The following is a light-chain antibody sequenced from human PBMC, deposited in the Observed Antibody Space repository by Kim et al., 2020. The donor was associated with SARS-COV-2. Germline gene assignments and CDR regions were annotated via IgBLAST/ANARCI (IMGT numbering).Light chain of an antibody. CDR1: NMGGKS. J-gene: IGLJ3*02. Sequence: PGDTARMTCGSNNMGGKSLNCYQQKPGQAPVLVTYYDNTRPSGIPERFSGSNSGNTATLTISGVEAGDEADYYCQVWDTSIYHVLFGGGTQLTVL. CDR2: YDN. CDR3: QVWDTSIYHVL. V-gene: IGLV3-21*04.